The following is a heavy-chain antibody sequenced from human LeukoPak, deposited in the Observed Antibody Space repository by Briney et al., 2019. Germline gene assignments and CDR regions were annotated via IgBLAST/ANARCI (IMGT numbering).Heavy chain of an antibody. J-gene: IGHJ6*03. CDR2: IIPIFGTA. V-gene: IGHV1-69*05. D-gene: IGHD3-3*01. CDR1: GGTFNSYA. Sequence: SVKVSCKASGGTFNSYAISWVRQAPGQGREWMGGIIPIFGTANYAQKFQGRDTITTDESTSTAYMELSSLRSEDTAVYYCARRSTYYDFWSGYYTNENYYYYYMDVWGKGTTVTVSS. CDR3: ARRSTYYDFWSGYYTNENYYYYYMDV.